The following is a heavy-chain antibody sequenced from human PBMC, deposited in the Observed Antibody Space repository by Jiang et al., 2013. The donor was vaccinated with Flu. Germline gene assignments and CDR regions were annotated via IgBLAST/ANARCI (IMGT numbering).Heavy chain of an antibody. CDR3: TTDLGYCSGTRCPLNY. V-gene: IGHV3-15*07. CDR1: GFTFSNAW. D-gene: IGHD2-2*01. J-gene: IGHJ4*02. CDR2: IKSKTDGGTT. Sequence: GLVKPGGSLTLSCAASGFTFSNAWVNWVRQAPGKGLEWVGRIKSKTDGGTTDYAAPVRGRFTVSRDDSKNFLFLLMNTLKTEDTAVYYCTTDLGYCSGTRCPLNYWGQGALVTVSS.